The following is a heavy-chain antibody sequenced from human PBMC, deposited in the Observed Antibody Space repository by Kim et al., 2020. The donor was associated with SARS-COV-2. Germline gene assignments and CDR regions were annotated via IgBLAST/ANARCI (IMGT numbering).Heavy chain of an antibody. Sequence: GGSLRLYCAASGFTFSSYGMHWVRQDPGKGLEWVAVISSDGSNKYYADSVKGRFTISRDNSKNTLYLQMNSRKEEDTAVYYCAKDWRLDDFCGQGTMFTVSS. V-gene: IGHV3-30*18. CDR2: ISSDGSNK. D-gene: IGHD5-12*01. CDR1: GFTFSSYG. CDR3: AKDWRLDDF. J-gene: IGHJ3*01.